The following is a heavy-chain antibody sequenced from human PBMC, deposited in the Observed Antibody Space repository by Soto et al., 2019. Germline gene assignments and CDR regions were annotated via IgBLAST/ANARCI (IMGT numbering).Heavy chain of an antibody. V-gene: IGHV4-31*03. D-gene: IGHD2-15*01. CDR1: GGSISSGVYY. CDR2: IYYSGST. CDR3: ARALTGYSVSNWFDP. J-gene: IGHJ5*02. Sequence: QVQLQESGPGLVKPSQTLSLTCTVSGGSISSGVYYWSWIRQHPGKGLEWIGDIYYSGSTYYNPSIQSRVTLSVDTSKNQFSLGLSSVTAADTAVYYCARALTGYSVSNWFDPWGQGTLVTVSS.